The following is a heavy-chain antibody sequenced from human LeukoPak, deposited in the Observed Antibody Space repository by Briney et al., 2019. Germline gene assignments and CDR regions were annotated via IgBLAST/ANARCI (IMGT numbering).Heavy chain of an antibody. V-gene: IGHV3-30-3*01. D-gene: IGHD3-10*01. CDR2: ISYDGSNK. CDR3: ARDLHYYGSGP. CDR1: GFTFSSYA. J-gene: IGHJ5*02. Sequence: GGSLRLSCAASGFTFSSYAMHWVRQAPGKGLEWVAVISYDGSNKYYADSVKGRFTISRDNSKNTLYLQMNSLRAEDTAVYYCARDLHYYGSGPWGQGTLVTVSS.